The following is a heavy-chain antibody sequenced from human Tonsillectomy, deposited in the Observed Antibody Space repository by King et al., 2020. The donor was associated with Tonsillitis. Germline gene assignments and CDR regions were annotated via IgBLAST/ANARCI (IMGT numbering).Heavy chain of an antibody. CDR2: IYPGDSDT. Sequence: VQLVESAAEVKKPGESLKISCKSSGYNFVTYWIGWVRQMPGQGLEWMGIIYPGDSDTRYSPAFQGQVTISADRSIDTAYLQWSSLKASDTAIYYCARVATTVTHFPFDYWGQGTLVTVSS. V-gene: IGHV5-51*03. CDR3: ARVATTVTHFPFDY. D-gene: IGHD4-11*01. J-gene: IGHJ4*02. CDR1: GYNFVTYW.